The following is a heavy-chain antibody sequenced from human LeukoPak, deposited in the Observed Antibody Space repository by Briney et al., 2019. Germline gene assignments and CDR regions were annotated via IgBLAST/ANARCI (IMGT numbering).Heavy chain of an antibody. CDR1: GGSISSGSYY. Sequence: SETLSLTCTVSGGSISSGSYYWSWIRQPAGKGLEWIGRIYTSGNTNYNPSLKSRVTISVDTSKNQFSLKLTSVTAADTAVYYCATQYQLLCLDYWGQGTLVTVSS. J-gene: IGHJ4*02. CDR2: IYTSGNT. CDR3: ATQYQLLCLDY. D-gene: IGHD2-2*01. V-gene: IGHV4-61*02.